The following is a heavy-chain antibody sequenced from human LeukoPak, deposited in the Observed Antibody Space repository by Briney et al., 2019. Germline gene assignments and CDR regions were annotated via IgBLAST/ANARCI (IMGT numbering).Heavy chain of an antibody. Sequence: SLKISCKGSGYSFSTYWIAWVGQMPGKGLEWMGIIYPGDSETRYSPSFQGQVTISADKTISTAYLQWSSLKASDTAMYYCARPTSLAFDYWGQGTQVT. CDR1: GYSFSTYW. CDR3: ARPTSLAFDY. J-gene: IGHJ4*02. CDR2: IYPGDSET. V-gene: IGHV5-51*01. D-gene: IGHD1-1*01.